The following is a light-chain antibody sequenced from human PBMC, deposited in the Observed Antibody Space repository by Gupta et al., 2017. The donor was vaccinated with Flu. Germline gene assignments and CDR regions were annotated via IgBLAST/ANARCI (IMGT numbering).Light chain of an antibody. CDR2: DVD. Sequence: QSALTQPRSVSGSPGQSVTISCTGTSRDVGDYNYVSWYQQHPGKAPKVLMYDVDKRPSGVPDRFSGSKSGSTASLTISGLQTEDEADYGCCSYAGTYTWVFGGGTKLTVL. CDR3: CSYAGTYTWV. V-gene: IGLV2-11*01. CDR1: SRDVGDYNY. J-gene: IGLJ3*02.